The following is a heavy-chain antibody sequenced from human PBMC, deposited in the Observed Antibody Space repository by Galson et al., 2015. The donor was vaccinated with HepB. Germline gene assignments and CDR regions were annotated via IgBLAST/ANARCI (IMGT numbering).Heavy chain of an antibody. CDR2: IIPILGIA. CDR1: GGTFSSYA. CDR3: ARDRRLVGTPFDY. V-gene: IGHV1-69*04. D-gene: IGHD2-15*01. J-gene: IGHJ4*02. Sequence: SVKVSCKASGGTFSSYAISWVRQAPGQGLEWMGRIIPILGIANYAQKFQGRVTITADKSTSTAYMELSSLRSEDTAVYYCARDRRLVGTPFDYWGQGTLVTVSS.